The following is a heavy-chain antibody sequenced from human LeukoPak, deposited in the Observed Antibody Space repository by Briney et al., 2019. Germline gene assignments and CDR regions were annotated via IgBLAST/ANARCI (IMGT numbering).Heavy chain of an antibody. V-gene: IGHV3-49*03. CDR1: GFSFADEA. Sequence: HPGGSLRLSCTTSGFSFADEALSWFRQAPGKGLEWVGLIRRKASGGAIEYAASVKGRFTISRDDSNGIAYLQMNSLRAEDTAVYYCSRAQSGSGLGYWGQGTLVTVSS. D-gene: IGHD6-25*01. J-gene: IGHJ4*02. CDR3: SRAQSGSGLGY. CDR2: IRRKASGGAI.